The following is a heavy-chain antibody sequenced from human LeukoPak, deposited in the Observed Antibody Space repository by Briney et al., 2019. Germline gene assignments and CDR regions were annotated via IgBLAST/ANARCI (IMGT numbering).Heavy chain of an antibody. D-gene: IGHD1-26*01. CDR1: GGSISSGGYY. V-gene: IGHV4-31*03. CDR3: ARLEWELLEGYYFDY. CDR2: IYYSGST. Sequence: SETLSLTCTVSGGSISSGGYYWSWIRQHPGKGLEWIGYIYYSGSTYYNPSLKSRVTISVDTSKNQFSLKLSSVTAADTAVYYCARLEWELLEGYYFDYWGQGTLVTVSS. J-gene: IGHJ4*02.